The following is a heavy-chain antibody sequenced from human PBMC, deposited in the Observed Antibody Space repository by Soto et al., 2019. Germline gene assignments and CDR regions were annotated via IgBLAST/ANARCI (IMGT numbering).Heavy chain of an antibody. CDR2: ISAYNGNT. J-gene: IGHJ6*02. D-gene: IGHD2-2*01. V-gene: IGHV1-18*01. CDR1: GYTFTSYG. CDR3: ARDRVVPAARAYYYYGMDV. Sequence: ASVKVSCKASGYTFTSYGISWVRQAPGQGLEWMGWISAYNGNTNYAQKLQGRVTMTTDTSTSTAYMELRSLRSDDTAVYYCARDRVVPAARAYYYYGMDVWGQGTTVTVSS.